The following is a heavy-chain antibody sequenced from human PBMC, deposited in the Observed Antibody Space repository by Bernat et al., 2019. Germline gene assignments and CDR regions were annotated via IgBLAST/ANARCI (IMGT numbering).Heavy chain of an antibody. D-gene: IGHD4-23*01. Sequence: QLQLQESGPGLVKPSETLSLTCTVSGGSISSSSYYWGWIRQPPGNGLEWIGSIYYSGSTYYNPSLKSRVTISVDTSKNQFSLKLSSVTAADTAVYYCARSVGTTVVTVIDYWGQGTLVTVSS. CDR3: ARSVGTTVVTVIDY. J-gene: IGHJ4*02. CDR1: GGSISSSSYY. V-gene: IGHV4-39*01. CDR2: IYYSGST.